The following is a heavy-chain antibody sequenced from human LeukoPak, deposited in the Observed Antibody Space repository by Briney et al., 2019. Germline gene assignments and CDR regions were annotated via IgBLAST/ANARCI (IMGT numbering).Heavy chain of an antibody. Sequence: SETLSLTRTVSGGSISSYYWSWIRQPPGKGLEWIGYIYYSGSTNYNPSLKSRVTISVDTSKNQFSLKLSSVTAADTAVYYCARDSPALDYYYYGMDVWGQGTTVTVSS. CDR3: ARDSPALDYYYYGMDV. J-gene: IGHJ6*02. CDR2: IYYSGST. CDR1: GGSISSYY. V-gene: IGHV4-59*01.